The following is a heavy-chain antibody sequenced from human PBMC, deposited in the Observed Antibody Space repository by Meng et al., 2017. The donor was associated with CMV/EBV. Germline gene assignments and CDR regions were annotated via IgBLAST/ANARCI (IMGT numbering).Heavy chain of an antibody. CDR3: ARDPDWHQFDY. CDR2: INHSGST. Sequence: QVQLKTGGAGLLKPSETLVRTCAVYGWSFSGYYWSWIRQPPGKGLEWIGEINHSGSTNYNPSLKSRVTISVDTSKNQFSLKLSSVTAADTAVYYCARDPDWHQFDYWGQGTLVTVSS. V-gene: IGHV4-34*01. J-gene: IGHJ4*02. D-gene: IGHD3-9*01. CDR1: GWSFSGYY.